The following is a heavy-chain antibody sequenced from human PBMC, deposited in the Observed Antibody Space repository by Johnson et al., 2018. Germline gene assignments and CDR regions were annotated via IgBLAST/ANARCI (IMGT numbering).Heavy chain of an antibody. CDR3: ARVGYSGWPSEG. Sequence: VQLVQSGGGLVQPGGSLRLSCAASGFSFRSYWMTWVRQATGKGLEWVANIHQNGKVKYYADSVKGRFTISRGDAKNSLYLQMDSLTAGDTGVYYCARVGYSGWPSEGWGQGTLVTVSS. CDR2: IHQNGKVK. D-gene: IGHD6-19*01. V-gene: IGHV3-7*01. J-gene: IGHJ4*02. CDR1: GFSFRSYW.